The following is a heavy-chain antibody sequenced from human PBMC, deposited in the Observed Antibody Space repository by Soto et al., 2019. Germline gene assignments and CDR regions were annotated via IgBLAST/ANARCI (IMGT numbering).Heavy chain of an antibody. Sequence: QLQLQESGPGLVKPSETLSLTCTVSGGSISSSSYYWGWIRQPPGKGLEWIGSIYYSGSTYYNPSLKSRVNISVDTSKNQFSLKLSSVTAADTAVYYFASRLFPDDDDYSNYGDFDYWGQGTLVTVSS. CDR2: IYYSGST. CDR3: ASRLFPDDDDYSNYGDFDY. J-gene: IGHJ4*02. CDR1: GGSISSSSYY. D-gene: IGHD4-4*01. V-gene: IGHV4-39*01.